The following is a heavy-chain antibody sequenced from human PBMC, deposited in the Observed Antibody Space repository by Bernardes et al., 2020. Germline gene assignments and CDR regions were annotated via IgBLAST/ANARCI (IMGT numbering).Heavy chain of an antibody. J-gene: IGHJ4*02. CDR2: IYYSGST. Sequence: SETLSLTCTVSGGSISSSSYYWGWIRQPPGKGLEWIGSIYYSGSTYYNPSLKSRVTISVDTSKNQFSLKLSSVTAADTAVYYCARQGAARRGFDYWGQGTLVTVSS. CDR1: GGSISSSSYY. V-gene: IGHV4-39*01. D-gene: IGHD6-6*01. CDR3: ARQGAARRGFDY.